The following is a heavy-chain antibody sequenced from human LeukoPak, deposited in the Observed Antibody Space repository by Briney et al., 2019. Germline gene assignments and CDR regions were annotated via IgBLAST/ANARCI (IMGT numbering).Heavy chain of an antibody. CDR3: ARDRTTAHYFDY. Sequence: PGGSLRLSCAASGFTFSSYGMHWVRQAPGKGLEWVSAISGSGGSTYYADSVKGRFTISRDNAKNSLYLQMNSLRAEDTAVYYCARDRTTAHYFDYWGQGTLVTVSS. V-gene: IGHV3-21*01. CDR1: GFTFSSYG. D-gene: IGHD4-17*01. CDR2: ISGSGGST. J-gene: IGHJ4*02.